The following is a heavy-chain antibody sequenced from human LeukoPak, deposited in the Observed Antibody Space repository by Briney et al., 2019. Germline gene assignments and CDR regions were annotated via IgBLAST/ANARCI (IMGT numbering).Heavy chain of an antibody. CDR3: ARTNYGDYRNWFDP. D-gene: IGHD4-17*01. Sequence: RESGPTLVNPTQTLTLTCTFSGFSLSTGGMRVSWIRQPPGKALEWLARIDWDDDKFYSTSLKSRLTISKDTSKNQEVLTMTNMDPVDTATYYCARTNYGDYRNWFDPWGQGTLVTVSS. CDR1: GFSLSTGGMR. J-gene: IGHJ5*02. CDR2: IDWDDDK. V-gene: IGHV2-70*17.